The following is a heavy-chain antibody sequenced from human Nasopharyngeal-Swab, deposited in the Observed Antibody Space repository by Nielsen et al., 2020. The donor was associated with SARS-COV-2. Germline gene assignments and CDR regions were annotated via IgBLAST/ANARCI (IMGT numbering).Heavy chain of an antibody. J-gene: IGHJ6*02. CDR2: INPNSGNT. D-gene: IGHD4-23*01. CDR3: ARDGNGGGYYYYGMDV. V-gene: IGHV1-2*06. CDR1: GYTFTGYY. Sequence: ASVKVSCKASGYTFTGYYMHWVRQAPGQGLEWMGRINPNSGNTNYAQKLQGRVTMTTDTSTSTAYMELRSLRSDDTAVYYCARDGNGGGYYYYGMDVWGQGTTVTVSS.